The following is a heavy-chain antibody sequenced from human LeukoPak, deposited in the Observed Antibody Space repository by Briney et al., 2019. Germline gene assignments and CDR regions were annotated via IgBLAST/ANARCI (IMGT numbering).Heavy chain of an antibody. D-gene: IGHD3-22*01. CDR2: ITSSSSYI. CDR3: AREGSSGYHTDY. J-gene: IGHJ4*02. V-gene: IGHV3-21*01. CDR1: GFTFSRFT. Sequence: GGSLRLSCAASGFTFSRFTMNWVRQAPGKGLEWVSSITSSSSYIYYADSVKGRFSISRDNAKNSLYLQMNTLRAEDTAVYYCAREGSSGYHTDYWGQGTLVTVSS.